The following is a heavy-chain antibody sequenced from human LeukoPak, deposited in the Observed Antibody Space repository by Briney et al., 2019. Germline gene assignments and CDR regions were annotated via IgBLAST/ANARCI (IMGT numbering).Heavy chain of an antibody. D-gene: IGHD3-3*01. Sequence: GGSLRLSCAASGFTFSSYWMSWVRQAPGKGLEWVANIKQDGSEKYYVDSVKGRFTISRDNAKNSLYLQMNSLRAEDTAVYYCARSITIFGVVIGFDPWGQGTLVTVSS. CDR1: GFTFSSYW. V-gene: IGHV3-7*01. CDR3: ARSITIFGVVIGFDP. CDR2: IKQDGSEK. J-gene: IGHJ5*02.